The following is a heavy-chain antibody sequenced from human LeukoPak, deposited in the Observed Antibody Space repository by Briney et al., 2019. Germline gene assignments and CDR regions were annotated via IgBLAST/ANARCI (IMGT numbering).Heavy chain of an antibody. D-gene: IGHD6-19*01. CDR3: ARVYSSGWYTDY. CDR1: GFTFSSYE. V-gene: IGHV3-48*03. Sequence: GGSLRLACAASGFTFSSYEMNWVRQAPGKGLEWVSYISSSGSTIYYADSVKGRFTISRDNAKTSLYLQMNSLRAEDTAVYYCARVYSSGWYTDYWGQGTLVTVSS. J-gene: IGHJ4*02. CDR2: ISSSGSTI.